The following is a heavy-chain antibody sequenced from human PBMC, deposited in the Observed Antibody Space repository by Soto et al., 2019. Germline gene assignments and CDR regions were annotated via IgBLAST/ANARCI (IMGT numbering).Heavy chain of an antibody. D-gene: IGHD4-17*01. J-gene: IGHJ4*02. V-gene: IGHV3-9*01. Sequence: GGSLRLSCAASGFTFDDYAMHWVRQAPGKGLEWVSGISWNSSSIGYADSVKGRFTISRDNSKNTLYLQMNSLRAEDTAVYYCAREIPTTVKEYDYWGQGTLVTVSS. CDR3: AREIPTTVKEYDY. CDR1: GFTFDDYA. CDR2: ISWNSSSI.